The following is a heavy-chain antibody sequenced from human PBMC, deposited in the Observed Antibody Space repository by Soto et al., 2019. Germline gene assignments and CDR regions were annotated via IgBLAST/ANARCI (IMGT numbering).Heavy chain of an antibody. V-gene: IGHV1-18*01. CDR1: GYTFTSYG. D-gene: IGHD3-22*01. J-gene: IGHJ4*02. CDR3: ARGPDYYDSSGYHDY. Sequence: ASVKVSCKASGYTFTSYGISWVRQAPGQGLEWMGWISAYNGNTNYAQKLQGRVTMTTDTSTSTAYMELRSLRSDDTAVYYRARGPDYYDSSGYHDYWGQGTLVTVSS. CDR2: ISAYNGNT.